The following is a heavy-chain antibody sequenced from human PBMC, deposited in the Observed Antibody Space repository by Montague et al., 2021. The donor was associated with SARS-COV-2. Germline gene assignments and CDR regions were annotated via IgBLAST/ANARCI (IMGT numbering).Heavy chain of an antibody. CDR1: GGSFSGYY. Sequence: TLSLTCAVYGGSFSGYYWSWIRQPPGKGLEWIGEINHSGSTNYNPSLKSRVTISVDTSKNQFSLKLSSVTAADTAVYYCARVIAGYCSSTSCYTGWFDPWGQGTMVTVSS. D-gene: IGHD2-2*02. J-gene: IGHJ5*02. CDR3: ARVIAGYCSSTSCYTGWFDP. V-gene: IGHV4-34*09. CDR2: INHSGST.